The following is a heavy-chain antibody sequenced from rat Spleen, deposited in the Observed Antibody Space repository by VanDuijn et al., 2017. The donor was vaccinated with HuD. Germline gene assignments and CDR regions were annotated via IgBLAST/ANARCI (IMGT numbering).Heavy chain of an antibody. Sequence: EVQLVESGGGLVQPGRSLKLSCVASGFTFNNYWMSWIRQAPGKGLEWVASITDTGGYTYYRDSVKGRFTISRDNAKNTLYLQMDSLRSEDRATYYCARRTTGLFDYWGQGVMVTVSS. CDR3: ARRTTGLFDY. J-gene: IGHJ2*01. V-gene: IGHV5-31*01. CDR2: ITDTGGYT. CDR1: GFTFNNYW. D-gene: IGHD4-1*01.